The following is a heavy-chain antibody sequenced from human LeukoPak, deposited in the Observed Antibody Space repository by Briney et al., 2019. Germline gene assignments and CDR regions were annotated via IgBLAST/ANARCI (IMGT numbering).Heavy chain of an antibody. CDR2: IYSGTTT. CDR1: GFTVSGNY. V-gene: IGHV3-53*01. D-gene: IGHD5-24*01. Sequence: GGSLRLSCAASGFTVSGNYVTWVRQAPGKGLEWVSVIYSGTTTYYADSVKGRFTISRDNSKNTVYLQMNSLRAEDTAVYYCASYRATGAYFDYWGQGTLVTVSS. J-gene: IGHJ4*02. CDR3: ASYRATGAYFDY.